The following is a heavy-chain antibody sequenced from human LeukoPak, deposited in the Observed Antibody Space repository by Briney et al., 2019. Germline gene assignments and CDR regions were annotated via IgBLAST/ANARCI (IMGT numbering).Heavy chain of an antibody. Sequence: GGSLRLSCGASGFSFSSSWMTWVRQVPGKGLEWVANIKQDGSEKYYVDSVKGRFTISRDYARNSLYLQMNSLRAEDTAVYYCARVRGLWYFDLWGRGTLATVSS. V-gene: IGHV3-7*04. J-gene: IGHJ2*01. CDR3: ARVRGLWYFDL. CDR2: IKQDGSEK. CDR1: GFSFSSSW.